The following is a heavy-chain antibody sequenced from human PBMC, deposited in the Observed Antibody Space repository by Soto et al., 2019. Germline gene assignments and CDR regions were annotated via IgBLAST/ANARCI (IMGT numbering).Heavy chain of an antibody. Sequence: GGSLRLSCAASGFTFSSYSMNWVRQAPGKGLEWVSSISSSSSYIYYADSVKGRFTISRDNAKNSLYLQMNSLRAEDTAVYYCARGHDYGDGYNWFDPWGQGTLVTVSS. J-gene: IGHJ5*02. CDR1: GFTFSSYS. D-gene: IGHD4-17*01. CDR3: ARGHDYGDGYNWFDP. CDR2: ISSSSSYI. V-gene: IGHV3-21*01.